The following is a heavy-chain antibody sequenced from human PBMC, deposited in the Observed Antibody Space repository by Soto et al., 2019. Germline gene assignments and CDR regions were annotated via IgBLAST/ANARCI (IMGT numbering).Heavy chain of an antibody. J-gene: IGHJ6*03. D-gene: IGHD2-2*01. Sequence: GESLKISCKGSGYSFTSYWIGWVRQMPGKGLEWMGIIYPGDSDTRYSPSFQGQVTISADKSISTAYLQWSSLKASDTAMYYCARYPGKGTSYYYYYMDVWGKGTTVTVSS. V-gene: IGHV5-51*01. CDR1: GYSFTSYW. CDR2: IYPGDSDT. CDR3: ARYPGKGTSYYYYYMDV.